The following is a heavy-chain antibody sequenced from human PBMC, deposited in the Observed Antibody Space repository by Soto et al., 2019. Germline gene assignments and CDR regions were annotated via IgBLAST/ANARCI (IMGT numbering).Heavy chain of an antibody. V-gene: IGHV3-72*01. D-gene: IGHD3-9*01. J-gene: IGHJ4*02. CDR2: SRNRVNSHST. CDR3: CRVDPRAKSPDY. CDR1: VVSEFSFSDEY. Sequence: VQVEESGGGLVLPGGSLRLSCAVSVVSEFSFSDEYMDWVHQAPGKGLEWVGRSRNRVNSHSTAYAASVQGRFTISRDDSKQTVYLQMNNLKTEDTAVYYCCRVDPRAKSPDYWGQGTLVTVSS.